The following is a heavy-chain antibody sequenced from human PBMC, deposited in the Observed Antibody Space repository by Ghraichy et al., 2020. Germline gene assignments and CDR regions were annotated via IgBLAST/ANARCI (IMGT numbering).Heavy chain of an antibody. D-gene: IGHD3-22*01. V-gene: IGHV3-23*01. CDR1: GFTFSSYA. J-gene: IGHJ4*02. CDR3: AKAGQNYYDSSGFDY. Sequence: GGSLRLSCAASGFTFSSYAMSWVRQAPGKGLEWVSAISGSGGSTYYADSVKGRFTISRDNSKNTLYLQMNSLRAEDTAVYYCAKAGQNYYDSSGFDYWGQGTLVTVSS. CDR2: ISGSGGST.